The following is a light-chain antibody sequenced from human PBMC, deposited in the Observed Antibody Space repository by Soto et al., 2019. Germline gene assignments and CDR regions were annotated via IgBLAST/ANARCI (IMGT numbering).Light chain of an antibody. CDR2: DAS. Sequence: EIVLTQSPGTLSLSPGERATLSWRASQSVSSSYLAWYQQKPGQAPRLLIYDASSRATGIPDRSSGSGSGTDFTLTISRLEPEDFAVYYCQQYGSSGTFGQGTKVDIK. V-gene: IGKV3-20*01. CDR3: QQYGSSGT. J-gene: IGKJ1*01. CDR1: QSVSSSY.